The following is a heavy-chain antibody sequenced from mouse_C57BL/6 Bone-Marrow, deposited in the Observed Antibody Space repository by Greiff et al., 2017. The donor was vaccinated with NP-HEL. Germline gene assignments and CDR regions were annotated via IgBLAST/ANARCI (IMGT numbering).Heavy chain of an antibody. V-gene: IGHV1-82*01. D-gene: IGHD4-1*02. J-gene: IGHJ2*01. CDR1: GYAFSSSW. CDR3: ARTTGTYFDY. CDR2: IYPGDGDT. Sequence: QVQLKESGPELVKPGASVKISCKASGYAFSSSWMNWVKQRPGKGLEWIGRIYPGDGDTNYNGKFKGKATLTADKSSSTAYRQLSSLTSEDSAVYVCARTTGTYFDYWGQGTTLTVSS.